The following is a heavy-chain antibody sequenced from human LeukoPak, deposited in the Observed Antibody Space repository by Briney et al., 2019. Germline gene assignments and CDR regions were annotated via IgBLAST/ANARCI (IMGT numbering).Heavy chain of an antibody. V-gene: IGHV4-39*01. Sequence: SETLSLTCTVPAVSISSSNYYWGCIRQAPGKGLEWIGTIYYSGSTYHKPSLKSRVTISVDTSENQLSLRLSSVSAADTAVYYCARLSYWQTVTAYWYFDLWGRGTLVTVSS. D-gene: IGHD2-21*02. CDR1: AVSISSSNYY. CDR3: ARLSYWQTVTAYWYFDL. CDR2: IYYSGST. J-gene: IGHJ2*01.